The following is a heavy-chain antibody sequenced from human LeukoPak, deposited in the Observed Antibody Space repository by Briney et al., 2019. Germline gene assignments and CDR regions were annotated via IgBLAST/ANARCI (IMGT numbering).Heavy chain of an antibody. CDR3: AREGAAAAPY. V-gene: IGHV3-74*01. Sequence: GGSLRLSCAASGFSFSYYWMHWVRQGSGKGPVWVSRIIGDGTRTDYADSVKGRFTISRDNAKSTLYLQMNSLTVEDTAMYYCAREGAAAAPYWGQGTLVTVSS. J-gene: IGHJ4*02. CDR2: IIGDGTRT. CDR1: GFSFSYYW. D-gene: IGHD6-13*01.